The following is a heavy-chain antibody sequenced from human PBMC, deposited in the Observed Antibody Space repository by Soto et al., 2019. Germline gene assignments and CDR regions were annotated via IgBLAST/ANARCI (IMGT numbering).Heavy chain of an antibody. CDR3: ASEGRAAAEYYGMDV. J-gene: IGHJ6*02. CDR1: GGTFSSYA. CDR2: IIPIFGTA. Sequence: GASVKVSCKASGGTFSSYAISWVRQAPGQGLEWMGGIIPIFGTANYAQKFQGRVTITADESTSTAYMELSSLRSEDTAVYYCASEGRAAAEYYGMDVWGPGTTVTVSS. V-gene: IGHV1-69*13. D-gene: IGHD2-2*01.